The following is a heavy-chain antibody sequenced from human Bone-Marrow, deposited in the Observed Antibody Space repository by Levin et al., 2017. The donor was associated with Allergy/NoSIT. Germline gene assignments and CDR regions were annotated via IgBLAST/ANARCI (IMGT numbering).Heavy chain of an antibody. Sequence: LRLSCDISGDSVSSGSATWNWIRRSPLRGLEWLGRTYYRSNWYNDYAESVKSRITINPDTSKNQFSLQLNSVTPDDTAIYYCARLVGNSWFDYWGQGSLVTVSS. CDR3: ARLVGNSWFDY. CDR1: GDSVSSGSAT. D-gene: IGHD6-13*01. J-gene: IGHJ4*02. V-gene: IGHV6-1*01. CDR2: TYYRSNWYN.